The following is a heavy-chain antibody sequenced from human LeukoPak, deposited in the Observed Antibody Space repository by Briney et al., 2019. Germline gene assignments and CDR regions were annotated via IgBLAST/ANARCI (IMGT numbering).Heavy chain of an antibody. J-gene: IGHJ4*02. CDR1: GFTFNSNS. D-gene: IGHD2-2*01. CDR3: AKVGLTYCSSTSCYSTPLYYFDY. Sequence: GGSLRLSCAASGFTFNSNSMNWVRQAPGKGLEWLSYISTGSTTVYYADSVRGRFTISRDNAKNSLYLQMNSLRAEDTAVYYCAKVGLTYCSSTSCYSTPLYYFDYWGQGTLVTVSS. CDR2: ISTGSTTV. V-gene: IGHV3-48*04.